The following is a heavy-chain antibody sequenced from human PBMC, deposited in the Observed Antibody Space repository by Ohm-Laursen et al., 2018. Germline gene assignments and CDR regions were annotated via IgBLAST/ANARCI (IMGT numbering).Heavy chain of an antibody. CDR2: IYYSGST. J-gene: IGHJ4*02. CDR1: GGSISSGGYY. V-gene: IGHV4-31*03. Sequence: TLSLTCTVSGGSISSGGYYWSWIRQHPGKGLEWIGYIYYSGSTYYNPSLKSRVTISVDTSKNQFSLKLSSVTAADTAVYYCAREAYYDSSGYYSFDYWGQGTLVTVSS. D-gene: IGHD3-22*01. CDR3: AREAYYDSSGYYSFDY.